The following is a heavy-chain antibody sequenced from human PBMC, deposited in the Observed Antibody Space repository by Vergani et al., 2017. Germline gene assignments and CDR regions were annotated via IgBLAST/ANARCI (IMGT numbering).Heavy chain of an antibody. CDR3: TRDVRDFGDLYYYYYYMDV. Sequence: EVQLVESGGGLVKPGRPLRLSCTASGFTFGDYAMSWFRQAPGKGLEWVGFIRSKAYGGTTEYAASVKGRFTISRDDSKSIVYLQMNSLKSEDTAVYYCTRDVRDFGDLYYYYYYMDVWGKGTTVTVSS. J-gene: IGHJ6*03. V-gene: IGHV3-49*05. D-gene: IGHD3-3*01. CDR1: GFTFGDYA. CDR2: IRSKAYGGTT.